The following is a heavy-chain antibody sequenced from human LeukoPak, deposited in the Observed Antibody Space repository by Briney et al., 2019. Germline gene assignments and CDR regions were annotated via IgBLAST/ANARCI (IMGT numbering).Heavy chain of an antibody. CDR1: GYTFTGYY. CDR2: INPNSGGT. D-gene: IGHD2-8*01. CDR3: ARLNLPYCTKGVCYRFFDY. V-gene: IGHV1-2*02. J-gene: IGHJ4*02. Sequence: GASVKVSCKASGYTFTGYYMHWVRQAPGQGLEWMGWINPNSGGTNYAQKFQGRVTMTRDTSISTAYMELSRLRSDDTAVYYCARLNLPYCTKGVCYRFFDYWGQGTLVTVSS.